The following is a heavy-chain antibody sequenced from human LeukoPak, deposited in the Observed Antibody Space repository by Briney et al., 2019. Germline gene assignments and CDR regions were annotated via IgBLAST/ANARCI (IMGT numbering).Heavy chain of an antibody. J-gene: IGHJ6*03. CDR3: AREHYFYHMDG. CDR1: GFTFSSYW. Sequence: PGGSLRLSCAASGFTFSSYWMSWVRQAPGKGLEWVANIKQGGSEKYYVDSVKGRFTISRDNAKNSLYLQMNSLRAEDTAVYYCAREHYFYHMDGWGEGTTVTVSS. V-gene: IGHV3-7*01. CDR2: IKQGGSEK.